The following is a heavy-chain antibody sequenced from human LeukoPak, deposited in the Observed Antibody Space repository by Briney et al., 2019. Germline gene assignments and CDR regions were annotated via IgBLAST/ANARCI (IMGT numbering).Heavy chain of an antibody. D-gene: IGHD6-13*01. CDR1: GFTFSSYW. J-gene: IGHJ3*02. CDR3: ASRAFIAAAGFSI. CDR2: IKQDGSEK. Sequence: GGSLRLSCAASGFTFSSYWMSWVRQAPGKGLEWVANIKQDGSEKYYVDSVKGRFTISRDNAKNSLYLQMNSLRAEDTAVYYCASRAFIAAAGFSIWGQGTMVTVSS. V-gene: IGHV3-7*01.